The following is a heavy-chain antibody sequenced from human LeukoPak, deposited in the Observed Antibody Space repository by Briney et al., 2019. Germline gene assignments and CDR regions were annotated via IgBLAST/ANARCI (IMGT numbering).Heavy chain of an antibody. V-gene: IGHV4-30-2*01. Sequence: SETLSLTCAVSGGSLSSGGYSWSWIRQPPGKGLEWIGYIYHSGSTYYNPSLKSRVTISVDRSKNQFSLKLSSVTAADPAVYYCARAGPPGSNWFDPWGQGTLVTVSS. J-gene: IGHJ5*02. CDR3: ARAGPPGSNWFDP. CDR1: GGSLSSGGYS. CDR2: IYHSGST.